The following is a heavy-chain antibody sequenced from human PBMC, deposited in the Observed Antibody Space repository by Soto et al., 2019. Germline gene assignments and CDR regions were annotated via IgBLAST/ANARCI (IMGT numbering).Heavy chain of an antibody. Sequence: SGGGVVQPGRSLRLSCAASGFTFSSYAIHWVRQAPGKGLEWVAVISNDGSNKYYADSVKGRFTISRDNSRNTLYLQVNSLRAEDTAVYYCAKGQADWYGRFDCWGQGTLVTVSS. D-gene: IGHD3-9*01. J-gene: IGHJ4*02. CDR1: GFTFSSYA. CDR3: AKGQADWYGRFDC. CDR2: ISNDGSNK. V-gene: IGHV3-30*18.